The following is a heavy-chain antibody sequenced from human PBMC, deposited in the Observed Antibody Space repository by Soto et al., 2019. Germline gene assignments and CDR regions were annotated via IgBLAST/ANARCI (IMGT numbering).Heavy chain of an antibody. CDR1: GYTFTSYY. Sequence: AASVKVSCKASGYTFTSYYMHWVRQAPGQGLEWMGIINPSGGSTSYAQKFQGRVTMTRDTSTSTVYMELSSLRSEDTAVYYCARDHHGGYSSSSLPYYYYGMDVWGQGTTVTVSS. J-gene: IGHJ6*02. V-gene: IGHV1-46*01. CDR3: ARDHHGGYSSSSLPYYYYGMDV. D-gene: IGHD6-6*01. CDR2: INPSGGST.